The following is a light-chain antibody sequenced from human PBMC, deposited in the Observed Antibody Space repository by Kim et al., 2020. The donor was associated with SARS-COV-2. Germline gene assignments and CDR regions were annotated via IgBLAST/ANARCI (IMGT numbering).Light chain of an antibody. CDR2: GKN. V-gene: IGLV3-19*01. Sequence: SSELTQDPAVSVALGQTVKITCQGDSLRSYYASWYQQKPGQAPLLVIYGKNNRPSGIPDRFSGSGSGNTASLTITGAQAEDEADYYCNSRDTSSNHVLFG. CDR1: SLRSYY. CDR3: NSRDTSSNHVL. J-gene: IGLJ3*02.